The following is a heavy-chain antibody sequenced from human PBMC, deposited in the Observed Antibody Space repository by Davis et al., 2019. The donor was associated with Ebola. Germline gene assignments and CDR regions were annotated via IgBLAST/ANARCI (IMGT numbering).Heavy chain of an antibody. CDR2: INHSGST. Sequence: PSETLSLTCAVYGGSFSGYYWSWIRQPPGKGLEWIGEINHSGSTNYNPSLKSRVTISVDTSKNQFSLKLSSVTAAETAVYYCARSRVFGVVITRGWFDPWGQGTLVKVSS. V-gene: IGHV4-34*01. J-gene: IGHJ5*02. CDR1: GGSFSGYY. D-gene: IGHD3-3*01. CDR3: ARSRVFGVVITRGWFDP.